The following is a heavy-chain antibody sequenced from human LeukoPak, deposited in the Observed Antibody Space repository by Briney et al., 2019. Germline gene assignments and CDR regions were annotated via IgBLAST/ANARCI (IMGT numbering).Heavy chain of an antibody. CDR1: GAAISSYY. D-gene: IGHD3-16*01. J-gene: IGHJ6*03. CDR3: ARDLSPDDLIDYYYYMAV. V-gene: IGHV4-59*01. CDR2: IYYSGST. Sequence: SETLSLTCTVTGAAISSYYWSWIRQPPGKGLEWIGYIYYSGSTKYNPSLKSRVSISADTSKTQFSLKLSSVIAGDTAVYYCARDLSPDDLIDYYYYMAVRGKGTTVTVSS.